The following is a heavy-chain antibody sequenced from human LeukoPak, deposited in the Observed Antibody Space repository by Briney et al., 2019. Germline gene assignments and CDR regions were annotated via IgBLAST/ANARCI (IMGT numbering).Heavy chain of an antibody. Sequence: GRSLRLSCAASGFTFSSYSMNWVRQAPGKGLQWVSSISSSSSYIYYADSVKGRFTISRDNAKNSLYLQMNSLRGEDTAVYYCAEGYRSGSYMVWGQGTLVTVSS. CDR1: GFTFSSYS. J-gene: IGHJ4*02. CDR2: ISSSSSYI. D-gene: IGHD3-10*01. CDR3: AEGYRSGSYMV. V-gene: IGHV3-21*01.